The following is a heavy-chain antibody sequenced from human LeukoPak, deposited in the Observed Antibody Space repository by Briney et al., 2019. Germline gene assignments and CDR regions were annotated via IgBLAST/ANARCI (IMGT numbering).Heavy chain of an antibody. Sequence: GGSLRLSCAASGFTFSSYAMSWVRQAPGKGLEWVSAISGSGGSTYYADSVKGRFTISRDNSKNMLYLQMNSLRAEDTAVYYCAKISVTMVRGVYYYMDVWGKGTTVTVSS. J-gene: IGHJ6*03. CDR2: ISGSGGST. CDR1: GFTFSSYA. CDR3: AKISVTMVRGVYYYMDV. D-gene: IGHD3-10*01. V-gene: IGHV3-23*01.